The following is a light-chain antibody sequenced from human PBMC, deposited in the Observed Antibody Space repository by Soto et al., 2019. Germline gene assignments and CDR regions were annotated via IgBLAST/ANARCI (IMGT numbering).Light chain of an antibody. J-gene: IGLJ2*01. CDR3: SSYTRSSSL. Sequence: QSALTQPASVSGSPGQSITISCTGTSSDVGGYNYVSWYQQHPGKAPKLMIYEVSNRPSGVSNRFSGSKSGNTASLTISGRQAEDEADYYCSSYTRSSSLFGGGTKLTVL. CDR1: SSDVGGYNY. CDR2: EVS. V-gene: IGLV2-14*01.